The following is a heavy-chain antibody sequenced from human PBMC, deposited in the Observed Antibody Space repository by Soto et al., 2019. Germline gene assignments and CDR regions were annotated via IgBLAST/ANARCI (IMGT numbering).Heavy chain of an antibody. D-gene: IGHD2-21*01. CDR2: ISSSSTYM. Sequence: EVQLVESGGGLVKPGGSLRLSCAASGFTLSNENMNWVRQAPGKGLEWVSFISSSSTYMYYADSVKGRFTISRGNAGNSLDLQMNSLGTEDTAVSYCARSIVVVAPTAGMDVWGQGTTVTVSS. V-gene: IGHV3-21*01. CDR1: GFTLSNEN. J-gene: IGHJ6*02. CDR3: ARSIVVVAPTAGMDV.